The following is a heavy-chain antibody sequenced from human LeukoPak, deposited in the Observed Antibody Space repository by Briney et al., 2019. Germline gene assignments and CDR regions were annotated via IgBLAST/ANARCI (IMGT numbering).Heavy chain of an antibody. CDR1: GGSFSGYY. V-gene: IGHV4-34*01. CDR3: ARSIAADY. CDR2: INHSGST. D-gene: IGHD6-6*01. J-gene: IGHJ4*02. Sequence: SEALSLTCAVYGGSFSGYYWSWIRQPPGKGLEWIGEINHSGSTNYNPSLKSRVTISVDTSKNQFSLKLSSVTAADTAVYYCARSIAADYWGQGTLVTVSS.